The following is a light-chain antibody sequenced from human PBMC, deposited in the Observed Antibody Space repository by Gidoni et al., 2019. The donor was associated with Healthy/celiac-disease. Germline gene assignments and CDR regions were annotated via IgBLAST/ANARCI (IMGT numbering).Light chain of an antibody. J-gene: IGKJ1*01. Sequence: DIQMTQSPSTLSASVGDRVPITCRASQSISSWLAWYQQKPGQAPKLLIYGASSWESGVPARFSGSGSGTEFTLTISSLQPDDFATYYCQQYNSYSPRTFGQGTKVEIK. V-gene: IGKV1-5*01. CDR1: QSISSW. CDR3: QQYNSYSPRT. CDR2: GAS.